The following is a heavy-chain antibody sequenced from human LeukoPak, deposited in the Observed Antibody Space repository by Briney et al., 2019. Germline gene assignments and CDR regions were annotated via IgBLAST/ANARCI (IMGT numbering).Heavy chain of an antibody. J-gene: IGHJ4*02. CDR2: IYSGGST. CDR3: ARNNEYLT. CDR1: GFTVSSNY. Sequence: GGALRLSCAASGFTVSSNYMSWVRQAPGKGLEWVSAIYSGGSTYYADSVKGRFTISRDNSKNTLYLQMNSLRAEDTAVDYCARNNEYLTRGQGTLVTVSS. D-gene: IGHD4-23*01. V-gene: IGHV3-53*01.